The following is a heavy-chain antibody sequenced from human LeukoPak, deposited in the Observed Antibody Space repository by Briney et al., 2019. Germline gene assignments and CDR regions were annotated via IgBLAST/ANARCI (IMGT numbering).Heavy chain of an antibody. CDR3: ARRTYSSSSSIFDY. D-gene: IGHD6-6*01. Sequence: ASVKVSCNASASTFSTYAIHWVRQAPGQGLEWMGWISAYNGNTNYAQKLQGRVTMTTDTSTSTADMELRSLRSDDTAVYYCARRTYSSSSSIFDYWGQGTLVTVSS. V-gene: IGHV1-18*01. CDR1: ASTFSTYA. CDR2: ISAYNGNT. J-gene: IGHJ4*02.